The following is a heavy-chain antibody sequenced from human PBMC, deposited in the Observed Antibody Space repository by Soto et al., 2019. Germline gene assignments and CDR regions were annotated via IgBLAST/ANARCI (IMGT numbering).Heavy chain of an antibody. J-gene: IGHJ6*03. CDR3: AREGDSSSWYVYYYYYMDV. D-gene: IGHD6-13*01. V-gene: IGHV3-33*01. CDR2: IWYDGSNK. CDR1: GFTFSSYG. Sequence: GGSLRLSCAASGFTFSSYGMHWVRQAPGKGLEWVAVIWYDGSNKYYADSVKGRFTISRDNSENTLYLQMNSLRAEDTAVYYCAREGDSSSWYVYYYYYMDVWGKGTTVTVSS.